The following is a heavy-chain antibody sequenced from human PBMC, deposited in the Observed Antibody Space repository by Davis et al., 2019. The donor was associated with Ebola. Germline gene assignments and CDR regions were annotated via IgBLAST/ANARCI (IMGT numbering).Heavy chain of an antibody. D-gene: IGHD1-1*01. Sequence: SQTPSLTCSISGDSVSSNSAAWNWIRHSPSRGLEWLGRTYYKSKWYNDYAVSVKGRITINPDTSTNQFSLQLNSVTPEDTAVYYCARDFDSGSAAWGQGTLVTVSS. V-gene: IGHV6-1*01. CDR3: ARDFDSGSAA. CDR1: GDSVSSNSAA. J-gene: IGHJ4*02. CDR2: TYYKSKWYN.